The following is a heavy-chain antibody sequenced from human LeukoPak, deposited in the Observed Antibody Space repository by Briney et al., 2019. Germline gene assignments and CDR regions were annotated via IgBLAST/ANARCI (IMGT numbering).Heavy chain of an antibody. CDR2: IKQDGSEK. CDR1: GFTFSNYW. J-gene: IGHJ4*02. D-gene: IGHD6-13*01. Sequence: GGSLRLSCAASGFTFSNYWMTWVRQAPGKGLEWVANIKQDGSEKYYVDSVKGRFTISRDNAKKSLYLQMNSLRAEDTAVHYCARGSLIAAAGTLFDYWGQRSLVTVSS. CDR3: ARGSLIAAAGTLFDY. V-gene: IGHV3-7*01.